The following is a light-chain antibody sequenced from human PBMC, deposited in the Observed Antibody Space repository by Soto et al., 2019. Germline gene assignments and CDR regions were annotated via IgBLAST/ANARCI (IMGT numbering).Light chain of an antibody. CDR2: AAS. V-gene: IGKV1-27*01. CDR1: QGISNY. CDR3: QKYSSLIT. Sequence: DIQMTQSPASLSASVGDRVTITCRASQGISNYLAWYQQKPGKVPKLLIYAASTLQSGVPSRFSGSGSGTDFTLTITSLQPEDVATYYCQKYSSLITFGQGTRLEIK. J-gene: IGKJ5*01.